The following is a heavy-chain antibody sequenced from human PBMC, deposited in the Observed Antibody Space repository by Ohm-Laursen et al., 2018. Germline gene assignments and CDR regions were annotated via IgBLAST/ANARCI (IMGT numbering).Heavy chain of an antibody. CDR1: GFTFSNAW. V-gene: IGHV3-11*01. Sequence: SLRLSCSASGFTFSNAWMSWVRQAPGKGLEWVSYISSSGSTIYYADSVKGRFTISRDNAKNSLYLQMNSLRAEDTAVYYCATKDYYDSSGYSLWGQGTLVTVSS. CDR3: ATKDYYDSSGYSL. D-gene: IGHD3-22*01. J-gene: IGHJ4*02. CDR2: ISSSGSTI.